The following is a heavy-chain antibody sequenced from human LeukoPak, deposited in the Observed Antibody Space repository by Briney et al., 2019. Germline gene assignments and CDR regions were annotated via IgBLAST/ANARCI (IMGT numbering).Heavy chain of an antibody. CDR2: IYYSGST. CDR3: ARGPGPADDGGGYCFDY. D-gene: IGHD3-22*01. J-gene: IGHJ4*02. Sequence: SETLSLTCTVSGGSMSSYYWSWIRQPPGKGLEWIGYIYYSGSTSYNPSLKSRVTISVDTSKNQFSLKVTSVTAADTAVYFCARGPGPADDGGGYCFDYWGQGTLVTVSS. V-gene: IGHV4-59*08. CDR1: GGSMSSYY.